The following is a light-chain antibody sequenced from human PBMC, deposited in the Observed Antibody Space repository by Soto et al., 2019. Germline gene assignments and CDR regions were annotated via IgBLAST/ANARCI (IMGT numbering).Light chain of an antibody. CDR2: YDD. Sequence: QSVLTQPPSVSEAPRQRVTISCSGSSSNIGNNAVNWYQQLPGKAPKLLIYYDDLLPSGVSDRFSGSKSGASASLAISGLQSEDESDYYCAAWDESINGYVFGTGNIVTVL. J-gene: IGLJ1*01. V-gene: IGLV1-36*01. CDR3: AAWDESINGYV. CDR1: SSNIGNNA.